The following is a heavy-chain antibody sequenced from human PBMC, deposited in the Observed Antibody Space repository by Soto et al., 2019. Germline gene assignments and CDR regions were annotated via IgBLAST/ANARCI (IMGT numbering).Heavy chain of an antibody. J-gene: IGHJ5*02. V-gene: IGHV4-59*01. CDR1: GGSISSYY. D-gene: IGHD6-6*01. CDR2: IYYSGST. CDR3: ARESGHIAGRRPGWFDP. Sequence: SETLSLTCTVSGGSISSYYWSWIRQPPGKGLEWIGYIYYSGSTNYNPSLKSRVTISVDTSKNQFSLKLSSMTAADTAVYYCARESGHIAGRRPGWFDPWGQGTLVTVS.